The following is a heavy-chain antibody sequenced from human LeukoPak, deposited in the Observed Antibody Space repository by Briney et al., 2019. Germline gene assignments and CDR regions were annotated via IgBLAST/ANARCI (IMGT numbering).Heavy chain of an antibody. Sequence: GASVKVSCKASGFTFTTYGISWVRQAPGQGLEWMGWINPNSGGTNYAQKFQGRVTMTRDTSISTAYMELSRLRSDDTAVYYCARDISGFLEWLAEWGQGTLVTVSS. J-gene: IGHJ4*02. D-gene: IGHD3-3*01. CDR3: ARDISGFLEWLAE. CDR1: GFTFTTYG. CDR2: INPNSGGT. V-gene: IGHV1-2*02.